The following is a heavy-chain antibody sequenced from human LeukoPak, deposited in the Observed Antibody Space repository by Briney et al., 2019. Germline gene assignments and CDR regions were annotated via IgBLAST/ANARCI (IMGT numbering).Heavy chain of an antibody. CDR2: INPNSGGT. D-gene: IGHD1-26*01. CDR1: GYTFTGYY. CDR3: ATGTIVGASGY. V-gene: IGHV1-2*02. Sequence: ASVKVSCKASGYTFTGYYMHWVRQAPGQGLEWMGWINPNSGGTNYAQKFQGRVTMTEDTSTDTAYMELSSLRSEDTAVYYCATGTIVGASGYWGQGTLVTVSS. J-gene: IGHJ4*02.